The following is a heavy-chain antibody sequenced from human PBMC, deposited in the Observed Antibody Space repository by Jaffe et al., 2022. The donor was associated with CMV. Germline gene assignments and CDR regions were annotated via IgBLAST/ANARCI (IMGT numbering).Heavy chain of an antibody. CDR2: IYYSGST. J-gene: IGHJ6*03. D-gene: IGHD3-3*01. V-gene: IGHV4-59*08. CDR1: GGSISSYY. CDR3: ARLHYDPTNLDYYYYYMDV. Sequence: QVQLQESGPGLVKPSETLSLTCTVSGGSISSYYWSWIRQPPGKGLEWIGYIYYSGSTNYNPSLKSRVTISVDTSKNQFSLKLSSVTAADTAVYYCARLHYDPTNLDYYYYYMDVWGKGTTVTVSS.